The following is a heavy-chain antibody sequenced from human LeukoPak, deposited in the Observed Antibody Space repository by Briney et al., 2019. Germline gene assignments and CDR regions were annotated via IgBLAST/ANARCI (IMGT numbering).Heavy chain of an antibody. CDR1: GFTFTSYS. D-gene: IGHD6-13*01. CDR3: ARIGAAGTMSRGYYFDY. Sequence: GGSLRLSCAASGFTFTSYSMNWVRQAPGKGLEWVSYISSDSRNIFYADSVKGRFTISRDNSKNTLYLQMNSLRAEDTAVYYCARIGAAGTMSRGYYFDYWGQGTLVTVSS. J-gene: IGHJ4*02. CDR2: ISSDSRNI. V-gene: IGHV3-48*01.